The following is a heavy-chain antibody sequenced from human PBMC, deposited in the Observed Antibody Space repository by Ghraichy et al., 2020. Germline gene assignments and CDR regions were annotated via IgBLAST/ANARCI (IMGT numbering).Heavy chain of an antibody. J-gene: IGHJ2*01. CDR2: VYYSS. CDR1: GASISAYY. CDR3: ARQPGYSGSYWYFDL. V-gene: IGHV4-39*01. Sequence: SETLSLTCTVSGASISAYYWGWVRQPPGKGLEWIGSVYYSSYYNRSLQSRVSKSVDSSKNQLSLTLTSVTAADTATYYCARQPGYSGSYWYFDLWGRGTVVTVSA. D-gene: IGHD5-12*01.